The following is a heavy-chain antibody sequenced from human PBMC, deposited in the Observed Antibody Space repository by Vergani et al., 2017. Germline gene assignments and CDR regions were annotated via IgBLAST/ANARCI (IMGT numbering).Heavy chain of an antibody. Sequence: QVQLVESGGGVVQPGRSLRLSCAASGFTFSSYGMHWVRQAPGKGLELVAVIWYDGSNKYYADSVKGRFTISRDNSKNTLYLQMNSLRAEDTAVYYCARDQTYYDILTGYLPQPYFDYWGQGTLVTVSS. D-gene: IGHD3-9*01. V-gene: IGHV3-33*01. J-gene: IGHJ4*02. CDR3: ARDQTYYDILTGYLPQPYFDY. CDR1: GFTFSSYG. CDR2: IWYDGSNK.